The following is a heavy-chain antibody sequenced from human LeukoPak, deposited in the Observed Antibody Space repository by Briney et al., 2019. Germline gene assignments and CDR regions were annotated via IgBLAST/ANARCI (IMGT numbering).Heavy chain of an antibody. Sequence: SETLSLTCAVYGGSFSGYYWSWIRQPPGKGLEWIGEINHSGSTNYNPSLKSRVTISVDTSKNQFSLKLSSVTAADTAVYYCARDAKVVVAATGFSHMDVWGKGTTVTVSS. CDR1: GGSFSGYY. CDR3: ARDAKVVVAATGFSHMDV. CDR2: INHSGST. D-gene: IGHD2-15*01. J-gene: IGHJ6*03. V-gene: IGHV4-34*01.